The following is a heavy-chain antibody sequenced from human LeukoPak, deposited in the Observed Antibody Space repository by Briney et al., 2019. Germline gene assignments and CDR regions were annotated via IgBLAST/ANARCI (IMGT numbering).Heavy chain of an antibody. CDR1: GFTFSSYG. Sequence: GGSLRLSCAASGFTFSSYGMHWVRQAPGKGLEWVALIWYDGSNKYYTDSVKGRFTISRDNPKNAQYLQMSSLRAEDTAVYYCAKAIAATGRWWIFDYWGQGTLVTVSS. J-gene: IGHJ4*02. D-gene: IGHD6-13*01. CDR3: AKAIAATGRWWIFDY. CDR2: IWYDGSNK. V-gene: IGHV3-33*06.